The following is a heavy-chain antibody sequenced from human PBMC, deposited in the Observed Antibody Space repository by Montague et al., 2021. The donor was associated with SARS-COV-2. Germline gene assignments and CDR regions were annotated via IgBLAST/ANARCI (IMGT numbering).Heavy chain of an antibody. V-gene: IGHV4-39*01. D-gene: IGHD3-9*01. CDR1: SGSISPSDTHY. CDR2: ISYSGST. Sequence: SETLSLTCTVSSGSISPSDTHYWGWVRQAPGKGLEWIATISYSGSTSYNPPLRSRVTISVDTPKNQFSLKLSSVTAADTAVYYCVRSRAERYFDWTKLDAHVKPYYFDYWGRGTLVTVSS. J-gene: IGHJ4*02. CDR3: VRSRAERYFDWTKLDAHVKPYYFDY.